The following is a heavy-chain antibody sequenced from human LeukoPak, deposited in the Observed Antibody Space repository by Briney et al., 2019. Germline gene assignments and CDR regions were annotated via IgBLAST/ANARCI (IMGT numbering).Heavy chain of an antibody. CDR3: AKDRSSSWSWYFDL. CDR1: GFTFSSYD. Sequence: GGSLRLSCAASGFTFSSYDMYWVRQAPGKGLECVASISRQSGASTYYAASVEGRFTISRDNSRSTLYLEMNSLRAEDTAVYYCAKDRSSSWSWYFDLWGRGTLVTVSS. J-gene: IGHJ2*01. D-gene: IGHD6-13*01. CDR2: ISRQSGAST. V-gene: IGHV3-23*01.